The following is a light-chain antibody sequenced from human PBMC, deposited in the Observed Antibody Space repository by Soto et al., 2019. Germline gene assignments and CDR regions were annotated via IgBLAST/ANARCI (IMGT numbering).Light chain of an antibody. V-gene: IGKV3-11*01. CDR2: DAS. CDR3: QRRNNWPPWT. J-gene: IGKJ1*01. Sequence: EIVLSQSPATLSLSPGERATLSCRASQSVSSYLAWYQQKPGQAPRLLIYDASNRATGIPARFSGSGSGTDFTLTISSLEPEDFAVYYCQRRNNWPPWTFGQGTKV. CDR1: QSVSSY.